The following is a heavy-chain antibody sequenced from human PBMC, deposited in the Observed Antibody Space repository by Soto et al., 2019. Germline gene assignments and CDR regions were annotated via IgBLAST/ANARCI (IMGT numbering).Heavy chain of an antibody. CDR2: IKPGTSDI. J-gene: IGHJ4*02. CDR1: GYKLGSAW. V-gene: IGHV5-51*01. CDR3: ARQISFVCDS. D-gene: IGHD3-16*01. Sequence: GESLKISCEGAGYKLGSAWIGWVRRKPGKGLEWMGIIKPGTSDIRYSPFFRGQVTISADEAANTAFLQWSSLKTSDTAIYYCARQISFVCDSWGQGTLVTVSS.